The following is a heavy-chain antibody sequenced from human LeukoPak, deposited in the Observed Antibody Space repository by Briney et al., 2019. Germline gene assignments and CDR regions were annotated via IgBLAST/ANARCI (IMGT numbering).Heavy chain of an antibody. V-gene: IGHV1-2*02. CDR3: ARDSKGWLGRPALMDV. J-gene: IGHJ6*03. Sequence: ASVKVSCKASGYTFTGYYMHWVRQAPGQGLEWMGWINPNSGVTNYAQKFQGRVTMTRDTSIRTAYMELNRLRSDDTAVYYCARDSKGWLGRPALMDVWGKGTTVTVSS. CDR1: GYTFTGYY. D-gene: IGHD6-19*01. CDR2: INPNSGVT.